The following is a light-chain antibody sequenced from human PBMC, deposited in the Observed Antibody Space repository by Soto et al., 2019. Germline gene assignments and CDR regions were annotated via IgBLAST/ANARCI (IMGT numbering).Light chain of an antibody. Sequence: EIVMTQSPVTLSVSPGERATLSCRASQSVTSDLGWYQHKPGQAPRLLIYGAFTRATGIPARFSGSGSGTEFTLTISSLESEDFAVYYCQQYNNCPLTCGGGTKVEIK. CDR2: GAF. CDR3: QQYNNCPLT. CDR1: QSVTSD. J-gene: IGKJ4*01. V-gene: IGKV3-15*01.